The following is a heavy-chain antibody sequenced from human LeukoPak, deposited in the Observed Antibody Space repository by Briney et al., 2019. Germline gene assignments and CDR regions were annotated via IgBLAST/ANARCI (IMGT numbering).Heavy chain of an antibody. CDR1: GGSISSGDYY. V-gene: IGHV4-30-4*02. Sequence: PSETLSLTCTVSGGSISSGDYYWSWIRQPPGKGLEWIGYIYYSGSTYYNPSLKSRVTISVDTSKNQFSLKLSSVTAADTAVYYCARGSRRWLQWIFDYWGQGTLVTVSS. D-gene: IGHD5-24*01. CDR3: ARGSRRWLQWIFDY. J-gene: IGHJ4*02. CDR2: IYYSGST.